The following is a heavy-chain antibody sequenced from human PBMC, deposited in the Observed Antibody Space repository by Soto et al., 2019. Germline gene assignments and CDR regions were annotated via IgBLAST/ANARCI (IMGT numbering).Heavy chain of an antibody. Sequence: QVQLVESGGGVVQPGRSLRLSCVASGFTFSSYGMHWVRQAPGKGLEWVAVISSDGSNKYYADSVKGRFTISRDNSKNTPYLQMNMQRTEDTTVYYCAKEGGLSGSYYNSSSYYFDYWGQGTLVTVSS. D-gene: IGHD1-26*01. CDR2: ISSDGSNK. J-gene: IGHJ4*02. V-gene: IGHV3-30*18. CDR1: GFTFSSYG. CDR3: AKEGGLSGSYYNSSSYYFDY.